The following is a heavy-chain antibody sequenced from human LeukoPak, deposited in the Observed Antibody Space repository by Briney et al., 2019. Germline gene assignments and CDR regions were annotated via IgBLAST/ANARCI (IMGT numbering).Heavy chain of an antibody. J-gene: IGHJ4*02. D-gene: IGHD4-23*01. CDR1: GYTFTSYY. V-gene: IGHV1-46*01. CDR3: ARDGRRWSYNHGSPLTD. CDR2: INPSGGST. Sequence: ASVTVSFKASGYTFTSYYMHWVRQAPGQGLEWMGIINPSGGSTSYAQKFQGRVTMTRDTSTSTVYMELSSLRSEDTAVYYCARDGRRWSYNHGSPLTDWGQGTLVTVSS.